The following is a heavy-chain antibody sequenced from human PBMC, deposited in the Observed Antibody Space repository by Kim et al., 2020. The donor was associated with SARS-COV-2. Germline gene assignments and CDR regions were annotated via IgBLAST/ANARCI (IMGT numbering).Heavy chain of an antibody. V-gene: IGHV1-3*01. CDR2: T. J-gene: IGHJ4*02. D-gene: IGHD3-10*01. CDR3: ASGVRGVDFDY. Sequence: TKYSTKFQGRVTSTTDTTASTAYVEQSSLRSEDTAVYYCASGVRGVDFDYWGQGTLVTVSS.